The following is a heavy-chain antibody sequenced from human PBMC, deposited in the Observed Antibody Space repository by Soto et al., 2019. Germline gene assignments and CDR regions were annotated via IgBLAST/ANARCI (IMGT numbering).Heavy chain of an antibody. CDR3: ATDCSGGSCYSHY. J-gene: IGHJ4*02. CDR2: IIPILGIA. CDR1: GGTFSSYT. Sequence: QVQLVQSGAEVKKPGSSVKVSCKASGGTFSSYTISWVRQAPGQGLEWMRRIIPILGIANYAQKFQGRVTITADKSTSTAYMELSSLRSEDTAVYYCATDCSGGSCYSHYWGQGTQVTVSS. V-gene: IGHV1-69*02. D-gene: IGHD2-15*01.